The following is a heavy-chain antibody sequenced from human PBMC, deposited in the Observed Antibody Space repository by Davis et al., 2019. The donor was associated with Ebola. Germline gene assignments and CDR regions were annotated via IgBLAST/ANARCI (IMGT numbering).Heavy chain of an antibody. D-gene: IGHD6-19*01. V-gene: IGHV4-59*01. CDR2: IYYSGST. CDR3: ATGWNFDY. CDR1: GGSISSYY. Sequence: MPSETLSLTCTVSGGSISSYYWSWIRQPPGKGLEWIGYIYYSGSTNYNPSLKSRVTISVDTSKNQFSLKLSSVTAADTDVYYCATGWNFDYWGQGTLVTVSS. J-gene: IGHJ4*02.